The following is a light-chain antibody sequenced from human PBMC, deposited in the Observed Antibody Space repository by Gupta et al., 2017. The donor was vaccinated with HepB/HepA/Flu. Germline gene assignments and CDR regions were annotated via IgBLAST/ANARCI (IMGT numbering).Light chain of an antibody. V-gene: IGLV1-47*02. CDR1: SSNIGNDN. CDR2: NDN. J-gene: IGLJ1*01. CDR3: VGWDDSLSGYV. Sequence: QPVLTPPPPASWTPGQRVTISCSGSSSNIGNDNAYWYQQHPGTAPKLLIYNDNQRPSGVPDRFSGSKSGTTASLAISGLRAEDEADYYCVGWDDSLSGYVFGAGTKVTVL.